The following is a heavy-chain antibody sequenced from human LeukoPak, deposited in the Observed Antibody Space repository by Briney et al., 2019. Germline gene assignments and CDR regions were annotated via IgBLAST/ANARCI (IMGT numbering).Heavy chain of an antibody. CDR3: ARAPRGSADFDN. Sequence: GGSLRLSCAASGFPFSSSSIHWVRQAPGKGLEWVTLISYDGRHKYYADSVKGRFTISRDISRNTVSVQMNSLRVEDTAVYYCARAPRGSADFDNWGQGTLVTVSS. V-gene: IGHV3-30*11. CDR1: GFPFSSSS. J-gene: IGHJ4*02. CDR2: ISYDGRHK. D-gene: IGHD1-26*01.